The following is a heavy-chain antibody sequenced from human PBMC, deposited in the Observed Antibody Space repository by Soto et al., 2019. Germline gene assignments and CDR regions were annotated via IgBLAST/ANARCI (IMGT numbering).Heavy chain of an antibody. J-gene: IGHJ4*02. D-gene: IGHD6-19*01. CDR1: GGSISSSSYY. V-gene: IGHV4-39*01. CDR3: ARQRQWLVRGDFDY. Sequence: SETLSLTCTVSGGSISSSSYYWGWIRQPPGKGLEWIGSIYYSGSTYYNPSLKSRVTISVDTSKNQFSLKLSSVTAADTAVYYCARQRQWLVRGDFDYWGQGTLVTVSS. CDR2: IYYSGST.